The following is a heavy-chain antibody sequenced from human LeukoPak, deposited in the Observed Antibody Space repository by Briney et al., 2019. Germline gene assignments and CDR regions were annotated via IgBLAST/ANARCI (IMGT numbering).Heavy chain of an antibody. J-gene: IGHJ3*02. V-gene: IGHV3-11*01. Sequence: GGSLRLSCAASGFTFGDYYMHWIRQAPGKGLEWVSYIFSGGSNISYADSVKGRFTVSRDNAKNTLYLQMNRLRAEDTGVYCCARDQTSDRSFDIWGERTRVTVSS. CDR1: GFTFGDYY. CDR3: ARDQTSDRSFDI. CDR2: IFSGGSNI.